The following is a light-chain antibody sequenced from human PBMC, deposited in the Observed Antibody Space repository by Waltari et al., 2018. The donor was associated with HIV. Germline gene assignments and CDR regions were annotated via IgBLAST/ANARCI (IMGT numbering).Light chain of an antibody. J-gene: IGLJ2*01. CDR1: KSNIGNNY. CDR2: RND. Sequence: QPKMTQAPSASKTPGQRITMSCSGSKSNIGNNYIYWYQQIAGAAPRLVMARNDQRPAGVTYRFSGTKSGTSAYLAITGLRLDDEATYFCASWDDNLGHWIFGGGTKLTVL. CDR3: ASWDDNLGHWI. V-gene: IGLV1-47*01.